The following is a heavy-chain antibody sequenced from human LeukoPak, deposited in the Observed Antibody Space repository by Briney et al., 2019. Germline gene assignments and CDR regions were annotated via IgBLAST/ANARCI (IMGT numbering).Heavy chain of an antibody. Sequence: PGGSLRLSCAASGFTFSSYAMSWVRQAPGKGLEWVSAISGSGGSTYYADSVKGRFTISRDNSKNTLYLQMNSLRAEDTAVYYCAGPVHYDILTGYFDYWGQGTLVTVSS. D-gene: IGHD3-9*01. CDR3: AGPVHYDILTGYFDY. CDR2: ISGSGGST. J-gene: IGHJ4*02. CDR1: GFTFSSYA. V-gene: IGHV3-23*01.